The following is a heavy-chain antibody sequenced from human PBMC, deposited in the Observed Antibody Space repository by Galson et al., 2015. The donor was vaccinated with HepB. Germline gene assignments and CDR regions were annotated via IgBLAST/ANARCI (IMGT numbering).Heavy chain of an antibody. D-gene: IGHD2-15*01. CDR2: VNTNTGNP. J-gene: IGHJ5*02. CDR3: ARGGLVVVVDATQNNWFDP. V-gene: IGHV7-4-1*02. Sequence: SVKVSCKASGYVFTDYGISWVRQAPGQGVEWTGWVNTNTGNPTYAQGFAGRFVFSLDTSVSTTYLQISSLKAEDTAVYYCARGGLVVVVDATQNNWFDPWGQGTPVTVSS. CDR1: GYVFTDYG.